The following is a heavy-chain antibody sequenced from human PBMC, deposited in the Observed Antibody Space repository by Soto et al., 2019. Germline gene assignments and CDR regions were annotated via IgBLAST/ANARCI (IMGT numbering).Heavy chain of an antibody. CDR2: ISAYNGNT. V-gene: IGHV1-18*04. D-gene: IGHD2-15*01. CDR1: GYTFTSYG. CDR3: ARFTGGSYNTYYFYYGMDV. Sequence: XSVNVSCKDSGYTFTSYGISWVRQAPGQGLDWMGWISAYNGNTKYAQDLQGRVTMTTDTSTSTAYMELRSLRSDDTAVYYCARFTGGSYNTYYFYYGMDVWGQGTTVTVSS. J-gene: IGHJ6*02.